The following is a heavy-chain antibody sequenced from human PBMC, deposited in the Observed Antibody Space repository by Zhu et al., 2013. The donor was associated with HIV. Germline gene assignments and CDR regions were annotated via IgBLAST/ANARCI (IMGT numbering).Heavy chain of an antibody. Sequence: QVHLVQSGAEVKEPGASVKVSCKASGYTFRAHYIHWVRQAPGQGLEWMGWISPYNGATLYARKFAGRITMTEDRSVTTAFMELSRLGSDDTAVYYCARARDAYNYGVDAFDIWGQGTMVTVSS. CDR3: ARARDAYNYGVDAFDI. CDR2: ISPYNGAT. J-gene: IGHJ3*02. V-gene: IGHV1-2*02. D-gene: IGHD3-16*01. CDR1: GYTFRAHY.